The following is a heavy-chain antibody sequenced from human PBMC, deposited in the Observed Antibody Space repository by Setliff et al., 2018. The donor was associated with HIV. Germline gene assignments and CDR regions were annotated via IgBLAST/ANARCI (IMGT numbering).Heavy chain of an antibody. V-gene: IGHV1-69*10. CDR1: GGAFSGYA. CDR2: LIPILGIA. J-gene: IGHJ6*03. Sequence: SVKVSCKASGGAFSGYALSWVRQAPGQGLGWMGGLIPILGIAQYAQKFHGRVTISADTSTTTAYLEVSRLTSDDTAVYYRASAYDYYMDVWGKGTTVTVSS. CDR3: ASAYDYYMDV.